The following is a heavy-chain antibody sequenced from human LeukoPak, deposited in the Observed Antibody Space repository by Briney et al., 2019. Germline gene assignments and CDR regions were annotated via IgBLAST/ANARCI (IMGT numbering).Heavy chain of an antibody. D-gene: IGHD3-22*01. CDR1: GFTFSNYV. CDR2: IGSDGTTK. Sequence: PGGSLRLSCTASGFTFSNYVIHWVRQAPGKGLEWVAFIGSDGTTKYYADSVKGRFTISRDNSKNTLYLQMNSLRAEDTAVYYCARGRLRRPDSSERDYWGQGTLVTVSS. J-gene: IGHJ4*02. CDR3: ARGRLRRPDSSERDY. V-gene: IGHV3-30*02.